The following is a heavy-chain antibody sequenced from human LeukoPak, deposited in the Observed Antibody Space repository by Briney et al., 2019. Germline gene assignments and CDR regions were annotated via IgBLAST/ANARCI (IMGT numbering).Heavy chain of an antibody. Sequence: GGSLRLSCAASGFTFSSYGMHWVRQAPGKGLEWVAFIRYDGSNKYYADSVRGRFTISRDNSKNTLYLQMSSLRAEDTAVYYCAKLVEWLREGPDGFDYWGQGTLVTVSS. CDR1: GFTFSSYG. D-gene: IGHD5-12*01. CDR3: AKLVEWLREGPDGFDY. J-gene: IGHJ4*02. CDR2: IRYDGSNK. V-gene: IGHV3-30*02.